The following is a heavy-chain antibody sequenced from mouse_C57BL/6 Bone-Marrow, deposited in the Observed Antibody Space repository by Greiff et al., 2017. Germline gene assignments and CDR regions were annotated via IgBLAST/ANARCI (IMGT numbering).Heavy chain of an antibody. CDR1: GYTFTSYW. CDR2: INPSSGYT. CDR3: ARWSLRRGVAY. J-gene: IGHJ3*01. Sequence: QVHVKQSGAELAKPGASVKLSCKASGYTFTSYWMHWVKQRPGQGLEWIGYINPSSGYTKYNQKFKDKATLTADKSSSTAYMQLSSLTYEDSAVYYCARWSLRRGVAYWGQGTLVTVSA. V-gene: IGHV1-7*01. D-gene: IGHD1-2*01.